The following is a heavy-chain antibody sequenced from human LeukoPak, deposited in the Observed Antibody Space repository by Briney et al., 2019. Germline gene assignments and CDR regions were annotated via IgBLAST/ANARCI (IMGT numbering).Heavy chain of an antibody. D-gene: IGHD6-19*01. CDR3: ARRGPVAGWFDP. J-gene: IGHJ5*02. Sequence: SETLSLTCTVSGGSISSYYWSWIRQPPGKGLEWIGYIYSGGSTHYNPSLQSRVTISLDTPKNQFSLKLTSVTAADTAMYYCARRGPVAGWFDPWGQGTLVTVSS. V-gene: IGHV4-59*08. CDR2: IYSGGST. CDR1: GGSISSYY.